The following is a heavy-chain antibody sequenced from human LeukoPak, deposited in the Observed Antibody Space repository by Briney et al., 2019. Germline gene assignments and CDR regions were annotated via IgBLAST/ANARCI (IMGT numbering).Heavy chain of an antibody. CDR3: ARDPTPRYCSGGSCYTHYGMDV. CDR1: GFTFSSYT. D-gene: IGHD2-15*01. Sequence: GGSLRLSCAASGFTFSSYTMSWVRQAPGKGLEWVSSISSSSSYIYYADSVKGRLTISRDNAKNSLYLQMNSLRAEDTAVYYCARDPTPRYCSGGSCYTHYGMDVWGQGTTATVSS. J-gene: IGHJ6*02. CDR2: ISSSSSYI. V-gene: IGHV3-21*01.